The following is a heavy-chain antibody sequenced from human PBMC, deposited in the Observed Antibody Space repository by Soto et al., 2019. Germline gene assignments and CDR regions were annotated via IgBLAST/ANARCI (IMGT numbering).Heavy chain of an antibody. Sequence: QVQLVQSGAEVKKPGSSVKVSCKASGGTFSSYAISWVRQAPGQGLEWMGGIIPIFGTANYAQKFQGRVTITADDSTSKAYRELSSRRSEDTDVYYCAAGSERVFYYYYGMDVWGQGTTVTVSS. J-gene: IGHJ6*02. D-gene: IGHD3-10*01. CDR1: GGTFSSYA. CDR2: IIPIFGTA. V-gene: IGHV1-69*01. CDR3: AAGSERVFYYYYGMDV.